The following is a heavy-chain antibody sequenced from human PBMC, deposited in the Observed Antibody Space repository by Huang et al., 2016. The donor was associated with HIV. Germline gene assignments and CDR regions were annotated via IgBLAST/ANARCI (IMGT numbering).Heavy chain of an antibody. V-gene: IGHV1-18*04. J-gene: IGHJ4*02. CDR1: GFTFTNYG. CDR3: VRESLYFGDFLFDH. D-gene: IGHD3-10*01. CDR2: GRANSGDI. Sequence: QVQLVQSGAEVKRPGASLKVSCKTSGFTFTNYGFSCVRQAPGQGLEWLGWGRANSGDINYEVKVEGRVSMTTDTTSGTADMELRRLTSDDTATYYCVRESLYFGDFLFDHWGQGTPVTVSA.